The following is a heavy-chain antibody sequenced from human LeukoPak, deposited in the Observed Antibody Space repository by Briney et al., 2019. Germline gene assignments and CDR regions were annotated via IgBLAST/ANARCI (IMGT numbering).Heavy chain of an antibody. CDR3: ARAYYYGSGSYPLDY. J-gene: IGHJ4*02. V-gene: IGHV1-69*13. D-gene: IGHD3-10*01. CDR1: GGTFSSYA. Sequence: ASVKVSCNASGGTFSSYAISWVRQAPGQGLEWMGGIIPIFGTANYAQKFQGRVTITADESTSTAYTELSSLRSEDTAVYYCARAYYYGSGSYPLDYWGQGTLVTVSS. CDR2: IIPIFGTA.